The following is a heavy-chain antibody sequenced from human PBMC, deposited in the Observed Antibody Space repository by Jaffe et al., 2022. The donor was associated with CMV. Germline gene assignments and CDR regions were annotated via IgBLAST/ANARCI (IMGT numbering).Heavy chain of an antibody. D-gene: IGHD6-6*01. Sequence: QVTLKESGPVLVKPTETLTLTCTVSGFSLSNARMGVSWIRQPPGKALEWLAHIFSNDEKSYSTSLKSRLTISKDTSKSQVVLTMTNMDPVDTATYYCARRARWEEFDYWGQGTLVTVSS. CDR1: GFSLSNARMG. CDR2: IFSNDEK. J-gene: IGHJ4*02. V-gene: IGHV2-26*01. CDR3: ARRARWEEFDY.